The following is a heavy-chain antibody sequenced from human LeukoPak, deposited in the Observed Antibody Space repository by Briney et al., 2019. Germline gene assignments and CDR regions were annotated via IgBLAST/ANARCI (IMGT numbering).Heavy chain of an antibody. Sequence: GGSLRLSCAASGFTFSSYWMSWVRQAPGKGLEWVSAISGSGGSTYYADSVKGRFTISRDNSKNTLYLQMNSLRAEDTAVYYCAKSESPYCSSTSCYLYFDYWGQGTLVTVSS. J-gene: IGHJ4*02. CDR3: AKSESPYCSSTSCYLYFDY. CDR1: GFTFSSYW. D-gene: IGHD2-2*01. V-gene: IGHV3-23*01. CDR2: ISGSGGST.